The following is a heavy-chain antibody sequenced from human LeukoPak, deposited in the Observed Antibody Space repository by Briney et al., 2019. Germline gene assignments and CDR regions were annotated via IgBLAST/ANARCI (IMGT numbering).Heavy chain of an antibody. D-gene: IGHD3-9*01. CDR2: ISASGGSA. Sequence: GGSLRLSCAASGFTFSSHAMSWVRQAPGKGLEWVSAISASGGSAYYADSVKGRFTISRDNSKNTLYLQMNSLRAEDTAVYYCAKGRNVLRYPXGMDVWGQGTTVXVSS. J-gene: IGHJ6*02. CDR3: AKGRNVLRYPXGMDV. V-gene: IGHV3-23*01. CDR1: GFTFSSHA.